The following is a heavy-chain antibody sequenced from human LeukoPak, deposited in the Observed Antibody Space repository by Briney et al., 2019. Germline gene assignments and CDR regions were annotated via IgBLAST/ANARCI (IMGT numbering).Heavy chain of an antibody. CDR2: INANSGGT. CDR1: GYTFTAYH. V-gene: IGHV1-2*02. J-gene: IGHJ3*02. Sequence: ASVTVSCMASGYTFTAYHMHWVRQAPGQGLEWMGWINANSGGTNYAQKFQGRVTMTRDTSISTAYMELSRLTSDDTAVYYCARSPRLSVAFDIWGQGTMVTVSS. CDR3: ARSPRLSVAFDI. D-gene: IGHD6-25*01.